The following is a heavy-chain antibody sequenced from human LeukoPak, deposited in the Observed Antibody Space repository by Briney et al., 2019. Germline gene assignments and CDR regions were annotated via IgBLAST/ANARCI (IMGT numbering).Heavy chain of an antibody. CDR1: GFTFSGSA. CDR2: IKSKTDGGTT. CDR3: TTDQDYSNYGWFDP. J-gene: IGHJ5*02. D-gene: IGHD4-11*01. V-gene: IGHV3-15*01. Sequence: GGSLRLSCAASGFTFSGSAMHWVRQASGKGLEWVGRIKSKTDGGTTDYAAPVKGRFTISRDDSKNTLYLQMNSLKTEDTAVYYCTTDQDYSNYGWFDPWGQGTLVTVSS.